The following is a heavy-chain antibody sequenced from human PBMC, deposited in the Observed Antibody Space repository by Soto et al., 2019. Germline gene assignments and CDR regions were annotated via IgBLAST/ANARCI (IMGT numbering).Heavy chain of an antibody. Sequence: GASVKVSCNASGYTFTSYDINWVRQDTGQRLEWMGWMNPNSGNTNYSQKFQSRVTTTRNNSISTTYMELSSLRSEDTTAYYCARGPFAWLFDYWGKGTLVTVSS. J-gene: IGHJ4*02. V-gene: IGHV1-8*01. CDR1: GYTFTSYD. CDR2: MNPNSGNT. CDR3: ARGPFAWLFDY. D-gene: IGHD3-22*01.